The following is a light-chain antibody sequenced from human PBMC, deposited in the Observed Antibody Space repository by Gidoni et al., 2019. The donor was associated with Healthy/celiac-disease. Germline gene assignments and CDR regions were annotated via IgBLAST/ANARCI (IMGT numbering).Light chain of an antibody. Sequence: SSELTQDPAVSVALGQTVRITGQGDSLSSFYASRYQQKPGQAPVRVIYGKNNRPSGNPDRFSGSSSGNTASLTITGAQAEDEADYYCNSRDSSGNRVVFGGGTKLTVL. J-gene: IGLJ2*01. CDR3: NSRDSSGNRVV. CDR2: GKN. V-gene: IGLV3-19*01. CDR1: SLSSFY.